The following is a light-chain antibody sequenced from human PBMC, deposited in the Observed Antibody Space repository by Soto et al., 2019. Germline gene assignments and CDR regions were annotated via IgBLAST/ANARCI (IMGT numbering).Light chain of an antibody. CDR2: WAS. V-gene: IGKV4-1*01. J-gene: IGKJ4*01. Sequence: DFVLTQSPVSLAVSLGERATINCKSSQSVLYSSNNKNYLAWYQQKPGQPPKLLIYWASTRQYGVPDRFSGSGSGTDFTLTISSLQAEDVAVYYCQQYYSPPLTFGGGTEVGI. CDR1: QSVLYSSNNKNY. CDR3: QQYYSPPLT.